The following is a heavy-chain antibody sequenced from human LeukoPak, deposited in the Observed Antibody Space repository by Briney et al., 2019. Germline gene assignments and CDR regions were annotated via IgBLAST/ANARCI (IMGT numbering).Heavy chain of an antibody. CDR3: GRDRDWGAFDP. CDR2: ITPRGDMS. D-gene: IGHD3/OR15-3a*01. CDR1: GFTFDIYG. V-gene: IGHV3-23*01. J-gene: IGHJ5*02. Sequence: PGGSLRLSCAASGFTFDIYGINRVRQAPGKGLEWVSGITPRGDMSYYADSVKGRFTISRDNSKNTVSLQMNSLRVEDTALYYCGRDRDWGAFDPWGQGTPVTVSS.